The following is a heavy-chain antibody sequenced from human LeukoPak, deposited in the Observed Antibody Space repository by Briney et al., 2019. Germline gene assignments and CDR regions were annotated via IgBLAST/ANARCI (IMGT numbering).Heavy chain of an antibody. J-gene: IGHJ3*02. D-gene: IGHD3-10*01. V-gene: IGHV4-39*01. CDR3: ARSGPTLGRLNAFDI. CDR1: GGSISSSSYY. CDR2: IYYSGST. Sequence: SETLFLTCTVSGGSISSSSYYWGWIRQPPGKGLEWIGSIYYSGSTYYNPSLKSRVTISVDTSKNQFSLKLSSVTAADTAVYYCARSGPTLGRLNAFDIWGQGTMVTVSS.